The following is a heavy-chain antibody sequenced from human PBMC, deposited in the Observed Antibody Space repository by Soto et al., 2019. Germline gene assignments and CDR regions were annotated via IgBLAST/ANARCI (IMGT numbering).Heavy chain of an antibody. V-gene: IGHV3-33*01. CDR1: GFILSTYG. D-gene: IGHD3-10*01. CDR2: SWYDGSRE. Sequence: GGSLRLSCAASGFILSTYGMHWVRQGPGKGLEWVAVSWYDGSREFYADSVKGRFTISRDNSKNTLYLQMNSLRADDTAVYYCARDQLDRLKPRETRYSVYVGQGTLVKVSS. J-gene: IGHJ4*02. CDR3: ARDQLDRLKPRETRYSVY.